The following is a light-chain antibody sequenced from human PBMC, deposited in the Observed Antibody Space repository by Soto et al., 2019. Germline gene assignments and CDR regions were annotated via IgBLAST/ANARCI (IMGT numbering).Light chain of an antibody. CDR3: QQSYTTVRS. CDR2: AAS. V-gene: IGKV1-8*01. Sequence: AIRMTQSPSSLSASTGDRVTITCRASQGISSYLAWYQQKPGKAPQLLIYAASRLHSGVPPRFSGSGAGTDFTLTISSLQPEDFATYFCQQSYTTVRSFGGGTKVDIK. J-gene: IGKJ4*01. CDR1: QGISSY.